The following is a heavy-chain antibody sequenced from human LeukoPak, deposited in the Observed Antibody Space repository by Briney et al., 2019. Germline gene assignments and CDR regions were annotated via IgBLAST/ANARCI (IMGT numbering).Heavy chain of an antibody. V-gene: IGHV3-30*02. CDR3: AKDLGYCSGGSCYLDY. CDR1: GFTFSSYG. CDR2: IRYDGSNK. D-gene: IGHD2-15*01. J-gene: IGHJ4*02. Sequence: GGSLRLSCAASGFTFSSYGMHWVRQAPGKGLEWVAFIRYDGSNKYYADSMKGRFTISRDNSKNTLYLQMNSLRAEDTAVYYCAKDLGYCSGGSCYLDYWGQGTLVTVSS.